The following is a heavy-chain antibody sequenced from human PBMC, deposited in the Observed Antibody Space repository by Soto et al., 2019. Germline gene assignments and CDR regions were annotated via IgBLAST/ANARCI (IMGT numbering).Heavy chain of an antibody. J-gene: IGHJ4*02. V-gene: IGHV4-34*01. CDR3: ARVNVVLVVATREYYFDY. CDR2: INHSGST. D-gene: IGHD2-15*01. CDR1: GGSFSGYY. Sequence: SETLSLTCAVYGGSFSGYYWSWIRQPPGKGLEWIGEINHSGSTNYNPSLKSRVTISVDTSKNQFSLKLSSVTAADTAVYYCARVNVVLVVATREYYFDYWGQGTLVTVSS.